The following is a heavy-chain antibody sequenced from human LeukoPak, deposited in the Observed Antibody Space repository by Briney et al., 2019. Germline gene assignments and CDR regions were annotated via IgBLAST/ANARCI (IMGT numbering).Heavy chain of an antibody. J-gene: IGHJ4*02. CDR3: AKEEGVGTIFGGEPRGYYFDY. D-gene: IGHD3-3*01. CDR1: GFTFSSYA. CDR2: ISYDGSNK. Sequence: PGGSLRLSCAASGFTFSSYAMHWVRQAPGKGLEWVAVISYDGSNKYYADSVKGRFTISRDNSKNTLYLQMNSLRAEDTAVYYCAKEEGVGTIFGGEPRGYYFDYWGQGTLVTVSS. V-gene: IGHV3-30-3*01.